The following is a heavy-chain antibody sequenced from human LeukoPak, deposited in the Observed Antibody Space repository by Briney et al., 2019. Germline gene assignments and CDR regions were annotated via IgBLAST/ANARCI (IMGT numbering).Heavy chain of an antibody. J-gene: IGHJ4*02. CDR2: ISAYNGNT. CDR1: GYAFTSYG. V-gene: IGHV1-18*01. D-gene: IGHD3-9*01. Sequence: ASVKVSCKASGYAFTSYGISWVRQAPGQGLEWMGWISAYNGNTNYAQKLQGRVTMTTDTSTSTAYMELRGLRSDDTAVYYCASSGGRLRYFDWLLLNWGQGTLVTVSS. CDR3: ASSGGRLRYFDWLLLN.